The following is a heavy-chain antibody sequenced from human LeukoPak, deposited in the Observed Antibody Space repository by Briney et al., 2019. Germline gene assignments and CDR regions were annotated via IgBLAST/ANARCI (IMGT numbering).Heavy chain of an antibody. Sequence: QAGGSLRLSCAASGFTFGSYWMSWVRQAPGKGLEWVANIKEDGSEKDCVDSVKGRFTISRDNAKNSLYLQMNTLRAEDTAMYYCARNELAHNGNYWGGSRPAGMNDYWGQGTLVTVSS. J-gene: IGHJ4*02. V-gene: IGHV3-7*01. D-gene: IGHD1-26*01. CDR1: GFTFGSYW. CDR2: IKEDGSEK. CDR3: ARNELAHNGNYWGGSRPAGMNDY.